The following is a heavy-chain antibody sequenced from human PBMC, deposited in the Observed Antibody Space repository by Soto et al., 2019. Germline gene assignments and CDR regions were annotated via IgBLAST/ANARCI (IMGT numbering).Heavy chain of an antibody. V-gene: IGHV3-48*02. CDR1: GFTSSTYS. CDR2: ISSGSGTI. Sequence: GGSLRLSCVASGFTSSTYSMNWVRQAPGKGLEWVSYISSGSGTIYYADSVKGRFTISRDNAKNSMFLQMNSLRDEDTAVYYCARPRGSGTLYDMDVWGQGTTVTVSS. D-gene: IGHD3-10*01. CDR3: ARPRGSGTLYDMDV. J-gene: IGHJ6*02.